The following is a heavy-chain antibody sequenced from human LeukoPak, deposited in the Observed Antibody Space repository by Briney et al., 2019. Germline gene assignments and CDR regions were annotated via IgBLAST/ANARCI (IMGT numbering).Heavy chain of an antibody. CDR3: ASTGYCSSTGCREVRNYYMDV. Sequence: GGSLRLSCAASGFTFSTDAMHWVRQAPGKGLEWVSVISGSGGSTYYADSVKGRFTISRDNSKNTLYLQMNSLRAEDTAVYYCASTGYCSSTGCREVRNYYMDVWGKGTTVTVSS. D-gene: IGHD2-2*01. CDR2: ISGSGGST. CDR1: GFTFSTDA. J-gene: IGHJ6*03. V-gene: IGHV3-23*01.